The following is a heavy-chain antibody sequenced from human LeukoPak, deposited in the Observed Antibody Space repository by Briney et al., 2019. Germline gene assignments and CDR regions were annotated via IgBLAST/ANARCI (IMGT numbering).Heavy chain of an antibody. J-gene: IGHJ4*02. Sequence: PSETLSLTCTVSGGSISSYYWSWIRQPPGKGLEWIGYIYYNGDTYYNPSLKSRVTISIDRSENQFSLKLSSVTAADTAVYYCARAYCSSTSCYRAYYFDYWGQGTLVTVSS. CDR1: GGSISSYY. V-gene: IGHV4-59*04. CDR3: ARAYCSSTSCYRAYYFDY. CDR2: IYYNGDT. D-gene: IGHD2-2*02.